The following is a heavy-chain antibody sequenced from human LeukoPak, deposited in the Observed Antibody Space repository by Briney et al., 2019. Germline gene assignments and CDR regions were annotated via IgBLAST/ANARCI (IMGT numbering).Heavy chain of an antibody. Sequence: ASVKVSCKASGGTFSSYAISWVRQAPGQGLEWMGGIIPIFGTANYAQKFQGRVTITADESTSTAYMELSSLRSEDTAVYYCARDQASSGWSSPFDYWGQGTLVTVSS. V-gene: IGHV1-69*13. J-gene: IGHJ4*02. CDR1: GGTFSSYA. CDR2: IIPIFGTA. CDR3: ARDQASSGWSSPFDY. D-gene: IGHD6-19*01.